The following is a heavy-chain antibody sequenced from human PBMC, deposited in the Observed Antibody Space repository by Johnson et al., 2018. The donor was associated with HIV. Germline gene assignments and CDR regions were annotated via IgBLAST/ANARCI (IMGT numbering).Heavy chain of an antibody. CDR1: GFSFSDYY. V-gene: IGHV3-11*04. Sequence: QMQLVESGGGVVQSGRSLRLSCTASGFSFSDYYISWIRQAPGEGLEWVSYISGSGGTIYNADSVKGRFTISRDNAKNSLYLQMNSLRAEDTAVYYCAKPSTESAFDIWGQGTMVTVS. CDR2: ISGSGGTI. CDR3: AKPSTESAFDI. D-gene: IGHD1-1*01. J-gene: IGHJ3*02.